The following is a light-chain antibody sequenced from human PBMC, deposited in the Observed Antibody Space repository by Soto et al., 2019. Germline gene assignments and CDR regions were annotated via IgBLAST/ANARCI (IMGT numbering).Light chain of an antibody. J-gene: IGKJ1*01. Sequence: DLQMTQSPSSLSASVGDRVTITCRASQGISNYLAWYQQKPGKVPKLLIYTASTLQSGLPSRFSGSGSGTDFTLTISSLQPEDVATYYCQKYNNAPCTFGQGTKVDIK. CDR3: QKYNNAPCT. V-gene: IGKV1-27*01. CDR2: TAS. CDR1: QGISNY.